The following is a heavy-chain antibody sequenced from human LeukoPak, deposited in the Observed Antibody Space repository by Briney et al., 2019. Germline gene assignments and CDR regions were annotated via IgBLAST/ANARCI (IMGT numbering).Heavy chain of an antibody. J-gene: IGHJ4*02. CDR2: INHSGST. Sequence: SETLSLTCAVYGASFSGYYWSWIRQPPGKGLEWSGEINHSGSTNYNPSLKSRVTISVDTSKNQFSLKLSSVTAADTAVYYCARGKEELQDFDYWGQGTLVTVSS. CDR1: GASFSGYY. V-gene: IGHV4-34*01. CDR3: ARGKEELQDFDY. D-gene: IGHD1-26*01.